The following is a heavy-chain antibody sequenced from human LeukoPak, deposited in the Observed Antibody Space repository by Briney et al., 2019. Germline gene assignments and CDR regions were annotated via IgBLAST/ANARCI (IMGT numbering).Heavy chain of an antibody. CDR1: GGTFSSYA. CDR2: IIPILGIA. D-gene: IGHD2-21*02. V-gene: IGHV1-69*04. J-gene: IGHJ4*02. CDR3: ARDWDNCGGDCYTLDY. Sequence: ASVKVSCKASGGTFSSYAISWVRQAPGQGLEWMGRIIPILGIANYAQKFQGRVTITADKSTSTAYMELSSLRSEDTAVYYCARDWDNCGGDCYTLDYWGQGTLVTVSS.